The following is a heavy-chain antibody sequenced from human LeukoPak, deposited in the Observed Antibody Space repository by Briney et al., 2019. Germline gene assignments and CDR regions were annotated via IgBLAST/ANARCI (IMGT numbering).Heavy chain of an antibody. CDR1: GFTFSSYG. V-gene: IGHV3-33*01. J-gene: IGHJ6*03. CDR3: ARWACSGGSCLTTYMDV. D-gene: IGHD2-15*01. CDR2: IWYDGSNK. Sequence: GGSLRLSCAASGFTFSSYGMHWVRQAPGKGLEWVAVIWYDGSNKYYADSVKGRFTISRDNSKNTLYLQMNSLRAEDTAVYCCARWACSGGSCLTTYMDVWGKGTTVTVSS.